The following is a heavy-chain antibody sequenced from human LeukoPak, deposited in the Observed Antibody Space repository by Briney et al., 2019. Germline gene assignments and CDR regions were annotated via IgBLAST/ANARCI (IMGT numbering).Heavy chain of an antibody. CDR3: ARGPETGSFDY. D-gene: IGHD1-26*01. CDR2: IHPSGGST. V-gene: IGHV1-46*01. CDR1: GYTFFSYY. Sequence: ASVKVSCKASGYTFFSYYMHWVRQAPGEGLEWMGRIHPSGGSTTYAQKFQDRVTMTRDMSTSTVYVELNSLRSEDTAVYYCARGPETGSFDYWGQGTLVTVSS. J-gene: IGHJ4*02.